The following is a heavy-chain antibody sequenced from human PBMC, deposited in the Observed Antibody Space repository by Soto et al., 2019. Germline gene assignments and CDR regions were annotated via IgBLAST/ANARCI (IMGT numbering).Heavy chain of an antibody. V-gene: IGHV1-3*01. Sequence: QVQLVQSGAEVKKPGASVKVSCKASGYTFTNYAIHWVRQAPGPRLEWMGWINAGNRNTEYSQKFQGRIIMTRDTSANTAYMELSSLTSEDTAVYYCARGYDYVWGSYRSDAFDIWGQGTMVTVSS. D-gene: IGHD3-16*02. CDR3: ARGYDYVWGSYRSDAFDI. J-gene: IGHJ3*02. CDR1: GYTFTNYA. CDR2: INAGNRNT.